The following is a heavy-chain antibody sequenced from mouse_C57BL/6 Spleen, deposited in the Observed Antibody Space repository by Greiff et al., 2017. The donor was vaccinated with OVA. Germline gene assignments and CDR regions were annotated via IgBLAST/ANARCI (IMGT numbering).Heavy chain of an antibody. CDR3: ARPNNSYAMDY. J-gene: IGHJ4*01. D-gene: IGHD1-3*01. CDR2: ISSGNSTI. Sequence: EVQRVESGRVLARPGGSLKLSCATSGFTFSNYGMHWVHQAPGKGLEWVAYISSGNSTICYNDKVKGRFNISRVKAANTPYLELTSLTSEDTAVYYCARPNNSYAMDYWGQGTSVTVSS. V-gene: IGHV5-17*01. CDR1: GFTFSNYG.